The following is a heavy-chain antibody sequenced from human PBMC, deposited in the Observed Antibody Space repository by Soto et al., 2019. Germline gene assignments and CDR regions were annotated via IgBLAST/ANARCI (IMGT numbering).Heavy chain of an antibody. CDR1: GHTFTSYY. CDR2: INPSGGST. J-gene: IGHJ6*02. CDR3: ARDRIAVAGTGTNYGMDV. Sequence: ASVKVSCKASGHTFTSYYMHWVRQAPGQGLEWMGIINPSGGSTSYAQKFQGRVTMTRDTSTSTVYMELSSLRSEDTAVYYCARDRIAVAGTGTNYGMDVWRQGTTVTVSS. D-gene: IGHD6-19*01. V-gene: IGHV1-46*01.